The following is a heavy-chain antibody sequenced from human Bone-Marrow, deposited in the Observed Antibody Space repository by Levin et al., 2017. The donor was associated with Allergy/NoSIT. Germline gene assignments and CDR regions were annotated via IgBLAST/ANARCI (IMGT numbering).Heavy chain of an antibody. CDR3: ARRAAATVDWYFDL. D-gene: IGHD1-1*01. CDR2: LNWNGAAA. Sequence: PGESLKISCTASGFTFDDYGVAWVRQDPRKGLEWVSGLNWNGAAAGYADSVKGRFSISRDNAKKSLFLQMSSLRVEDTALYYCARRAAATVDWYFDLWGRGTLVTVSS. J-gene: IGHJ2*01. V-gene: IGHV3-20*04. CDR1: GFTFDDYG.